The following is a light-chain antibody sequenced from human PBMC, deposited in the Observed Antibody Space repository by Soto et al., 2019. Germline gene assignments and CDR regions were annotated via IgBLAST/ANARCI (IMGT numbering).Light chain of an antibody. Sequence: DIQMTQSPSSLSASVGDRVTITCRASQSISNYLNWYQQKPGKAPKVLIYAASSLQSGVPSRFSGSGSGTDFTLTISSLQPEDFATYYCQHTENTPWAFGQGTKVEIK. CDR2: AAS. CDR1: QSISNY. V-gene: IGKV1-39*01. CDR3: QHTENTPWA. J-gene: IGKJ1*01.